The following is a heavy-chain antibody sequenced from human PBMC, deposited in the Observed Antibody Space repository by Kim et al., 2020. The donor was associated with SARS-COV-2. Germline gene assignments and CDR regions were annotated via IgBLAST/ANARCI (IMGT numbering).Heavy chain of an antibody. Sequence: ASVKVSCKASGYTFTSYAMHWVRQAPGQRLEWMGWINARNGNTKYSQKFQGRVTITRDTSASTAYMELSSLRSEDTAVYYCARESYYDFWSGYFPANDYW. CDR2: INARNGNT. V-gene: IGHV1-3*01. CDR1: GYTFTSYA. CDR3: ARESYYDFWSGYFPANDY. J-gene: IGHJ4*01. D-gene: IGHD3-3*01.